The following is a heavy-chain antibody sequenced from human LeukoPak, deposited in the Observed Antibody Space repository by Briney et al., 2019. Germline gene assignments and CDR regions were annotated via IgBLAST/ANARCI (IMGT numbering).Heavy chain of an antibody. J-gene: IGHJ4*02. CDR2: IHYSGST. Sequence: SSETLSLTCTVSGGSMSSYYWNWIRQPPGKGLEWIGYIHYSGSTSYNTSLKSRLTISIDTSKSQFSLNLTSVTAADTAVYFCARKARYCSSTSCYALGDYWGQGTLVTVSS. D-gene: IGHD2-2*01. V-gene: IGHV4-59*01. CDR1: GGSMSSYY. CDR3: ARKARYCSSTSCYALGDY.